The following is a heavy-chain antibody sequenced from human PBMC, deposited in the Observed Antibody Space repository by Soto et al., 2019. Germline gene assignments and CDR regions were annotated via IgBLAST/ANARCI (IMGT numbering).Heavy chain of an antibody. J-gene: IGHJ4*02. CDR2: IYYTGST. CDR1: GGSISGYY. Sequence: SETLSLTCSVSGGSISGYYWSWIRQPPGKGLEWIGYIYYTGSTNYSPSLRSRVTISLDTSKKQFSLKLSSVTAADTAVYYCATGGGDFWSGYLIDNWGQGXLVTVYS. V-gene: IGHV4-59*01. CDR3: ATGGGDFWSGYLIDN. D-gene: IGHD3-3*01.